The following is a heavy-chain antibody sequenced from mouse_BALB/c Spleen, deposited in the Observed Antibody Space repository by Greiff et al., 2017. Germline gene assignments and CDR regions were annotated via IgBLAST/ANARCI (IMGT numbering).Heavy chain of an antibody. Sequence: QVQLQQSGAELAKPGASVKMSCKASGYTFTSYWIHWVKQRPGQGLEWIGYINPSTGYTEYNQKFKDKATLTADKSSSTAYMQLSSLTSEDSAVYYCARPLYYAMDYWGQGTSVTVSS. CDR2: INPSTGYT. CDR1: GYTFTSYW. V-gene: IGHV1-7*01. CDR3: ARPLYYAMDY. J-gene: IGHJ4*01.